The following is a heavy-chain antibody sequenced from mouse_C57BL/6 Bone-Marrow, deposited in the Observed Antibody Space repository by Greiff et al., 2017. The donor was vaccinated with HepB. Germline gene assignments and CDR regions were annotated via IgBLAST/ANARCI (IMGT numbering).Heavy chain of an antibody. J-gene: IGHJ4*01. CDR3: ARPPYDYDGDYYAMDY. V-gene: IGHV1-81*01. Sequence: VQLQQSGAELARPGASVKLSCKASGYTFTSYGISWVKQRTGQGLEWIGEIYPRSGNTYYNEKFKGKATLTADKSSSTAYMELRSLTSEDSAVYFCARPPYDYDGDYYAMDYWGQGTSVTVSS. D-gene: IGHD2-4*01. CDR2: IYPRSGNT. CDR1: GYTFTSYG.